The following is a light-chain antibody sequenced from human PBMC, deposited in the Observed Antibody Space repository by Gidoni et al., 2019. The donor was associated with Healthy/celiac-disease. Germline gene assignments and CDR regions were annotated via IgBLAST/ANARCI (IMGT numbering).Light chain of an antibody. V-gene: IGKV3-20*01. CDR1: QGVSSSY. J-gene: IGKJ4*01. Sequence: VLTQSPGTLSLSPGERATLSCRATQGVSSSYLAWYQQKPGQAPRLLFYGASIRATDIPDRFSGGVSGTDFTLTITRLEPEDFAVYYCQQYGRSPRTFGGXTKVEIK. CDR3: QQYGRSPRT. CDR2: GAS.